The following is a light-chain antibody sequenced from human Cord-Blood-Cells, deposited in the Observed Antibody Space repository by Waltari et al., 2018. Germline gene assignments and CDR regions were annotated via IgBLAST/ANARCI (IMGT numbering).Light chain of an antibody. J-gene: IGLJ1*01. CDR1: NLGGKS. Sequence: SYVLTQPPSVSVAPGKTARITCGGNNLGGKSVHWYQQKPGQAPVLVIYYDSDRPAGIPERFSGSNSGNTATLTISRVEAGDEADYYCQVWDSSSDHYVFGTGTKVTVL. CDR3: QVWDSSSDHYV. V-gene: IGLV3-21*04. CDR2: YDS.